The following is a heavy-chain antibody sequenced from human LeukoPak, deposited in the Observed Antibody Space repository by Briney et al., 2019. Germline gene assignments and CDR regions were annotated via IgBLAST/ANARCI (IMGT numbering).Heavy chain of an antibody. D-gene: IGHD3-3*01. J-gene: IGHJ5*02. V-gene: IGHV3-23*01. CDR2: ISGSGGSA. CDR1: GFTFSSYA. CDR3: AKSGDFWSGYKNWFDP. Sequence: AGGSLRLSCAASGFTFSSYAMTWVRQAPGKGLEWVSAISGSGGSAYYADSVEGRFTISRDNSKNTLNLQMNSLRAEDTAVYYCAKSGDFWSGYKNWFDPWGQGTLVTVSS.